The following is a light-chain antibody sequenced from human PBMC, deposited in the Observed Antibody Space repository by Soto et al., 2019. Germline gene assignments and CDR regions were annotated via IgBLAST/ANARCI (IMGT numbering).Light chain of an antibody. CDR2: KAS. CDR1: QSVSSW. J-gene: IGKJ1*01. Sequence: DIQMTQSPSTLSAFVGDRVTITCRASQSVSSWLAWYQQKPGRAPNLLIYKASNLESGVPSRFSGSGSGTEFTLTISSLQPDDFATYYCQQYNSYSFGQGTKVDIK. CDR3: QQYNSYS. V-gene: IGKV1-5*03.